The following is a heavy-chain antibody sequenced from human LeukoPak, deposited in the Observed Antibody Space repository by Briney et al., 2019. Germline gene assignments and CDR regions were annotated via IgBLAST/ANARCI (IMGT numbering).Heavy chain of an antibody. CDR2: ISGSSSYI. Sequence: PGGSLRLSCAASGFTFSSYGMSWVRQAPGKGLEWVSAISGSSSYIYYADSVKGRFTISRDKSKKTLYLQMNSLRAEDTAVYYCAKGDTTWELPHDYWGQGTLVTVSS. D-gene: IGHD1-26*01. CDR3: AKGDTTWELPHDY. V-gene: IGHV3-23*01. J-gene: IGHJ4*02. CDR1: GFTFSSYG.